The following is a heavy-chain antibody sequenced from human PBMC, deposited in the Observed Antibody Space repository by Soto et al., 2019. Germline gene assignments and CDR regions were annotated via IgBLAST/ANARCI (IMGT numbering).Heavy chain of an antibody. Sequence: QVQLVQSGAEVKKPGSSVKGSCKASGGTFSSYAISWARQAPGQGLEWMGGIIPIFGTANYAQKFQGRVTITADDSTSTVYMGLSRLRSEDTAAYSCAREGAARRGVYGQDPDYWGQGTLVTVSS. J-gene: IGHJ4*02. V-gene: IGHV1-69*01. CDR2: IIPIFGTA. CDR3: AREGAARRGVYGQDPDY. D-gene: IGHD6-6*01. CDR1: GGTFSSYA.